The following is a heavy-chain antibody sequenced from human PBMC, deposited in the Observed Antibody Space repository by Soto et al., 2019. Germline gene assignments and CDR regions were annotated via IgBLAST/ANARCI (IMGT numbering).Heavy chain of an antibody. J-gene: IGHJ4*02. D-gene: IGHD1-26*01. V-gene: IGHV1-69*08. CDR3: ARDTVGATTFDY. CDR1: GGTFSSYT. Sequence: QVQLVQSGAEVKKPGSSVKVSCKASGGTFSSYTISWVRQAPGQGLAWMGRIIPILGIANYAKKFQCRVTITADKSTSTAYMELSSLRTEDTSVYYCARDTVGATTFDYWGEGTLVTVSS. CDR2: IIPILGIA.